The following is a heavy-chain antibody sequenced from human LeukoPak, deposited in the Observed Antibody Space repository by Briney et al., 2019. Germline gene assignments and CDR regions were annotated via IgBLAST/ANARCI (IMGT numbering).Heavy chain of an antibody. CDR1: GFTFSRFG. Sequence: GRSLRLSCEASGFTFSRFGMHWVRQAPGKGLEWVAVIWYDGSNQDYADSVKGRFTISRDNSKNTLYLQVSSLRAEDTAVYYCARDRWYDGSGYIAAFDYWGQGRLVSVS. D-gene: IGHD3-22*01. J-gene: IGHJ4*02. CDR3: ARDRWYDGSGYIAAFDY. V-gene: IGHV3-33*01. CDR2: IWYDGSNQ.